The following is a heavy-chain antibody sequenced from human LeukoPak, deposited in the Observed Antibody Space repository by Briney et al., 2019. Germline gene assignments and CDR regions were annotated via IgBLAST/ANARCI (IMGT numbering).Heavy chain of an antibody. V-gene: IGHV4-34*01. J-gene: IGHJ4*02. CDR2: INHSGST. D-gene: IGHD3-16*01. Sequence: TETLSLTCTVYGGSFSGYYWSWIRQPPGKGLEWIGEINHSGSTNYNPSLKSRVTISVDTSKNQFSLKLSSVTAADTAVYYCASLRGGDGYNPFDYWGQGTLVTVSS. CDR3: ASLRGGDGYNPFDY. CDR1: GGSFSGYY.